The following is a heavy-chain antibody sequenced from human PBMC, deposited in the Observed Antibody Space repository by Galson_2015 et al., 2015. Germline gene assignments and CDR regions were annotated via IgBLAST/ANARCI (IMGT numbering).Heavy chain of an antibody. D-gene: IGHD3-16*01. CDR3: ARDVWGEGMDV. Sequence: LTCTVSGGSISTGGYYWSWIRQHPGKGLEWIGYIFYRGSTYYNPSLKSRLTISVDASKNQFSLNLTSVTAADTAFYYCARDVWGEGMDVWGQGTAVTVSS. CDR1: GGSISTGGYY. V-gene: IGHV4-31*03. CDR2: IFYRGST. J-gene: IGHJ6*02.